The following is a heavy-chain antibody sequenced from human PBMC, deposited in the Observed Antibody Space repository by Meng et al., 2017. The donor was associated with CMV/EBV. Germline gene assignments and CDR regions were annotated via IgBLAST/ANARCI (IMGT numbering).Heavy chain of an antibody. CDR2: INHRGST. CDR1: GGSFSGYD. Sequence: SETLSLTCAVYGGSFSGYDWTWTRQSPGKGLEWIGEINHRGSTNYNPSLKSRLTISLDTSKNQFSLKLKSVTAADTAVYYCARGSTSVTMIVVVFTAASLAYDSWGQGTLVTVSS. J-gene: IGHJ4*02. V-gene: IGHV4-34*01. CDR3: ARGSTSVTMIVVVFTAASLAYDS. D-gene: IGHD3-22*01.